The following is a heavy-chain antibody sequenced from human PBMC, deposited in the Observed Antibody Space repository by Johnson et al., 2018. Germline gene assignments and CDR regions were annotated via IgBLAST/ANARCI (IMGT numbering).Heavy chain of an antibody. CDR3: AGERKCNGWYSACGI. D-gene: IGHD6-19*01. V-gene: IGHV3-48*01. CDR2: VSSSSSTI. Sequence: VQLQESGGGLVQPGGSLRLSCAASGFTFSSSTMNWVRQAPGKGLEWVAYVSSSSSTIYYADSVKARFTISRDNARNSLYLQMNSLGAEDTAVYYCAGERKCNGWYSACGIGGQGTLVTVSS. J-gene: IGHJ3*02. CDR1: GFTFSSST.